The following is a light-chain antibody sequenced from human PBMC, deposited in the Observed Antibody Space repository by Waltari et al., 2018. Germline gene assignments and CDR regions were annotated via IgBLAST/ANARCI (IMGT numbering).Light chain of an antibody. J-gene: IGLJ2*01. Sequence: QSALTQPASVSGSPGQSLTISCTGTSSDVGKYNLVSWYQQHPGKVPKVMIYEVTKRPPGVSNRFSGSKAGNTASLTISGLQAEDEADYYCCSYAGSGIVIFGGGTKLTVL. V-gene: IGLV2-23*02. CDR2: EVT. CDR1: SSDVGKYNL. CDR3: CSYAGSGIVI.